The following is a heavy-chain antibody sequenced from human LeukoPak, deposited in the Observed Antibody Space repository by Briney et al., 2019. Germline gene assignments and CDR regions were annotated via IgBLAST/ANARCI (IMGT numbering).Heavy chain of an antibody. CDR2: ISYDGSNK. CDR3: AREDYGDSRIPYYGMDV. V-gene: IGHV3-30-3*01. J-gene: IGHJ6*02. CDR1: GFTFSSYA. D-gene: IGHD4-17*01. Sequence: GRSLRLSCAASGFTFSSYAMHWVRQAPGKGLEWVAVISYDGSNKYYADSVKGRFTISRDNSKNTLYLQMNSLRAEDTAVYYCAREDYGDSRIPYYGMDVWGQGTTVTVSS.